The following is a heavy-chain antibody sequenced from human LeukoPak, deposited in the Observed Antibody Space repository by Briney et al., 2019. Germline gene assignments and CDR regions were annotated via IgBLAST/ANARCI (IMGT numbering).Heavy chain of an antibody. CDR3: ARDLSSSWYPWFDP. Sequence: GASVKVSCKASGGTFDTYALSWVRQAPGQGLEWMGRIIPFRGTVNHAQRFQGRVTITADKSTGTAYVELSSLRSEDTAVYYCARDLSSSWYPWFDPWGQGTLVTVSS. V-gene: IGHV1-69*04. D-gene: IGHD6-13*01. CDR2: IIPFRGTV. CDR1: GGTFDTYA. J-gene: IGHJ5*02.